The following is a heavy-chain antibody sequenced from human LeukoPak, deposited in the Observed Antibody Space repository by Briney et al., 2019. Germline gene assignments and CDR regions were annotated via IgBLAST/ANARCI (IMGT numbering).Heavy chain of an antibody. CDR2: IYGSGSI. Sequence: SETLSLTCTVSGASISGGSYYWSWIRPPAGKGLEWVVCIYGSGSINYNPSLKSRVTISVDTSKNQFFLKLSSVTAADTDVYYCARDRGSSVVAFWFDPWGPGTLVTVSS. D-gene: IGHD6-6*01. CDR3: ARDRGSSVVAFWFDP. CDR1: GASISGGSYY. J-gene: IGHJ5*02. V-gene: IGHV4-61*02.